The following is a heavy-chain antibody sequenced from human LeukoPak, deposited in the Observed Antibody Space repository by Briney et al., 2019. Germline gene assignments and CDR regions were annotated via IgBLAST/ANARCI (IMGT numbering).Heavy chain of an antibody. V-gene: IGHV3-7*05. CDR1: GFTFDSYW. J-gene: IGHJ4*02. CDR3: AKGDCGGTCLLIDN. CDR2: IKEDGSEK. Sequence: GGSLRLSCATSGFTFDSYWMSWVRQAPGKGLEWVANIKEDGSEKYYVDSVKGRFTISRDNAKNSVYLQMNSLRADDTAVYFCAKGDCGGTCLLIDNWGQGTLVTVSS. D-gene: IGHD2-15*01.